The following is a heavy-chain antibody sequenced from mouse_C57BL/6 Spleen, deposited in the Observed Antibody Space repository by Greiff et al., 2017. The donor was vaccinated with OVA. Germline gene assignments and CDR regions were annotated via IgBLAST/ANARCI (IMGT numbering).Heavy chain of an antibody. CDR1: GFNIKDYY. J-gene: IGHJ4*01. CDR2: IDPEDGDI. D-gene: IGHD2-2*01. Sequence: EVQLQQSGAELVRPGASVKLSCTASGFNIKDYYMHWVKQRPEQGLEWIGRIDPEDGDIEYAPKFQGKATMTADTSSNTAYLQLSSLTSEDTAVYYCTTTMVTHYYAMDYWGQGTSVTVSS. V-gene: IGHV14-1*01. CDR3: TTTMVTHYYAMDY.